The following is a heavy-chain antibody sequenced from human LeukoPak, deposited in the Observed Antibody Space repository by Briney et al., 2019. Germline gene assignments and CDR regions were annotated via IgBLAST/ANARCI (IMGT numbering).Heavy chain of an antibody. J-gene: IGHJ4*02. CDR3: ARRVATDY. Sequence: GGSLRLSCAVSGFTVSSNYMSWVRQAPGKGPEWVANIKQDGSDKYYVDSVKGRFTISRDNAKNSLYLQMNSLRAEDTAVYYCARRVATDYWGQGTLVTVSS. CDR1: GFTVSSNY. D-gene: IGHD5-12*01. V-gene: IGHV3-7*01. CDR2: IKQDGSDK.